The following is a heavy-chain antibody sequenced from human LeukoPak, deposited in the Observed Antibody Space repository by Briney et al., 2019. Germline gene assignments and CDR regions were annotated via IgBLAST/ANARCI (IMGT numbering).Heavy chain of an antibody. CDR3: ARGPGYYDILTGYYRYPYYYYYGMDV. CDR2: INHSGST. CDR1: GGSISGYY. V-gene: IGHV4-34*01. Sequence: PSETLSLTCTVSGGSISGYYWSWIRQPPGKGLEWIGEINHSGSTNYNPSLKSRVTISVDTSKNQFSLKLSSVTAADTAVYYCARGPGYYDILTGYYRYPYYYYYGMDVWGQGTTVTVSS. D-gene: IGHD3-9*01. J-gene: IGHJ6*02.